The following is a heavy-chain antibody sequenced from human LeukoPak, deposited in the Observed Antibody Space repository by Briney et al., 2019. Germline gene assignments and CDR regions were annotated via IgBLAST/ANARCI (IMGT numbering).Heavy chain of an antibody. CDR2: IYPGDSAT. D-gene: IGHD1-26*01. Sequence: GESLKISCQASGYSFTSYWLGWVRQMPGKGLEWMGIIYPGDSATRYSPSFQGQVTISADKSINTAYLQWTSLKASDTAIYYCATLGSYYSFLDYWGQGTLVTVSS. CDR3: ATLGSYYSFLDY. J-gene: IGHJ4*02. V-gene: IGHV5-51*01. CDR1: GYSFTSYW.